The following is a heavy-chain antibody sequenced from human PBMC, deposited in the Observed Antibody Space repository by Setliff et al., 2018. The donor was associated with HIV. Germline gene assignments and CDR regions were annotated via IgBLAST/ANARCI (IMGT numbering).Heavy chain of an antibody. J-gene: IGHJ4*02. V-gene: IGHV4-38-2*01. CDR2: VYHTGST. CDR3: ARHAAGPDGLFDY. D-gene: IGHD2-2*01. Sequence: SETLSLTCGVSGYSMSSGYYWGWIRQPPGKGLEWIGNVYHTGSTYYNPSLKSRVTISVDTSKNQFSLKLSSVIAADTAVYYCARHAAGPDGLFDYWGQGTLVTVSS. CDR1: GYSMSSGYY.